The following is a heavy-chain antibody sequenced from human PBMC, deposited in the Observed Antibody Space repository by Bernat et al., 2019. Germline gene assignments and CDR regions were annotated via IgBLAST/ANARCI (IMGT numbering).Heavy chain of an antibody. D-gene: IGHD6-6*01. V-gene: IGHV4-34*01. CDR2: IYHSGST. J-gene: IGHJ3*02. CDR1: GGSFSGYY. CDR3: ARQKSSIAARRAAFDI. Sequence: QVQLQQWGAGLLKPSETLSLTCAVYGGSFSGYYWSWIRQPPGKGLEWIGEIYHSGSTNYNPSLKSRVTISVDTSKNQFSLKLSSVTAADTAVYYCARQKSSIAARRAAFDIWGQGTMVTVSS.